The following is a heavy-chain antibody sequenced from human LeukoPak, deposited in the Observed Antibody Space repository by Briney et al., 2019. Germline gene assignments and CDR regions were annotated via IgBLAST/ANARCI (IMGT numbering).Heavy chain of an antibody. J-gene: IGHJ5*02. CDR1: GDSVSSNSAA. CDR3: AREGEVGTTWSWFDP. V-gene: IGHV6-1*01. Sequence: SQTLTLTCAISGDSVSSNSAAWIWIRQSPSRRLEWLARTYYRSKWYNDYAVSVKSRITINPDTSKNQFSLQLNSVTPEDTAVYYCAREGEVGTTWSWFDPWGQGTLVTVSS. D-gene: IGHD1-26*01. CDR2: TYYRSKWYN.